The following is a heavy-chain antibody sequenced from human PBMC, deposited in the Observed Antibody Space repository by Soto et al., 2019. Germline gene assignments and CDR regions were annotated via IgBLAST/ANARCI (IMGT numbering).Heavy chain of an antibody. CDR1: GLSLRTTGVG. CDR2: LYWDDDQ. Sequence: QVTLKESGPTLVKPPQTLTLTCTVSGLSLRTTGVGVGWVRQPPGKALAWLALLYWDDDQRYSPSLRSRLTIAKDISEKQVVLTITNMDTVDTATYYCVQSRCGGDCLEIYSSHAYNGLDVWGQGTTVTVSS. CDR3: VQSRCGGDCLEIYSSHAYNGLDV. D-gene: IGHD2-21*02. J-gene: IGHJ6*02. V-gene: IGHV2-5*02.